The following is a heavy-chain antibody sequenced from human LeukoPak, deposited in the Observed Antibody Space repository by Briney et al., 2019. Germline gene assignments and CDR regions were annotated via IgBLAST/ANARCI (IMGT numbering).Heavy chain of an antibody. CDR1: GFTFSGSA. V-gene: IGHV3-73*01. CDR2: IRSKANSYAT. D-gene: IGHD3-10*01. J-gene: IGHJ6*03. Sequence: AGGSLRLSCAASGFTFSGSAMHWVRQASGKGLEWVGRIRSKANSYATVYAASVKGRFTISRDNAKNTLYLQMNSLRAEDTAVYYCAKGGGSWFGEQLRPIYYMDVWGKGTTVTISS. CDR3: AKGGGSWFGEQLRPIYYMDV.